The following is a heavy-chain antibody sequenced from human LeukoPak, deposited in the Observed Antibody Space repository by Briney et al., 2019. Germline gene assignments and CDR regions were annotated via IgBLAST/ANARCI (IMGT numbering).Heavy chain of an antibody. CDR3: ARVGTYGSGSYLSWLDY. CDR2: IYYSGST. CDR1: GGSISSYY. J-gene: IGHJ4*02. Sequence: SETLSLTCTVSGGSISSYYWSWIRQPPGMGLEWIGYIYYSGSTNYNPSLKSRVTISVDTSKNQFSLKLSSVTAADTAVYYCARVGTYGSGSYLSWLDYWGQGTLVTVSS. V-gene: IGHV4-59*01. D-gene: IGHD3-10*01.